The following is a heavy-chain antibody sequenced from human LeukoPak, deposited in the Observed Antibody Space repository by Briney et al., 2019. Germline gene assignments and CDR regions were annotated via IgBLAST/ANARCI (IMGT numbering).Heavy chain of an antibody. V-gene: IGHV3-15*01. Sequence: GRSLRLSCAASGFTFSSYGMHWVRQAPGTELEWVGRIKSKTDGGTTDYAAPVKGRFTISRDDSKDTLFLQMSSLKTEDTAVYYCTTDLQDFWGQGTLVTVSS. J-gene: IGHJ4*02. CDR3: TTDLQDF. CDR1: GFTFSSYG. CDR2: IKSKTDGGTT.